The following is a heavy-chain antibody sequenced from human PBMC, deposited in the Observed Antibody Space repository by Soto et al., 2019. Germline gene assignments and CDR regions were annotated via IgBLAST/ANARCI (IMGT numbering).Heavy chain of an antibody. V-gene: IGHV4-38-2*02. D-gene: IGHD6-13*01. J-gene: IGHJ4*02. CDR1: GYSISSGYY. Sequence: SETLSLTCAVSGYSISSGYYWGWIRQPPGKGLEWIGSIYHSGSTYYNPSLKSRVTISVDTSKNQFSLKLSSVTAADTAVYYCARDKYIAAAGNVDYWGQGTLVTVS. CDR3: ARDKYIAAAGNVDY. CDR2: IYHSGST.